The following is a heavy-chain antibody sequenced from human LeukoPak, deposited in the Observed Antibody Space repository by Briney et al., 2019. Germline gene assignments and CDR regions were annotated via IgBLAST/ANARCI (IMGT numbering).Heavy chain of an antibody. V-gene: IGHV4-39*01. CDR2: IYYSGST. CDR1: GGSISSGSYY. Sequence: PSETLSLTCTVSGGSISSGSYYWGWIRQPPGKGLEWIGSIYYSGSTYYNPSLKSRVTISVDTSKNQFSLKLSSVTAADTAVYYCARIYSIAVAGTWGQGTLVTVSS. CDR3: ARIYSIAVAGT. J-gene: IGHJ5*02. D-gene: IGHD6-19*01.